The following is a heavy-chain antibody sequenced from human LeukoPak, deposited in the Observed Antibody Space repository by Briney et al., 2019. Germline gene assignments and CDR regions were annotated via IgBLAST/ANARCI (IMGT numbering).Heavy chain of an antibody. CDR3: ARDTPYYYGSGSWIHYYYYYYMDV. CDR2: IYYSGST. CDR1: GGSISSNSYY. D-gene: IGHD3-10*01. J-gene: IGHJ6*03. V-gene: IGHV4-39*02. Sequence: SETLSLTCAVSGGSISSNSYYWGWIRQPPGKGLEWIGSIYYSGSTYYNPSLKSRVTISVDTSKNQFSLKLSSVTAADTAVYYCARDTPYYYGSGSWIHYYYYYYMDVWGKGTTVTVSS.